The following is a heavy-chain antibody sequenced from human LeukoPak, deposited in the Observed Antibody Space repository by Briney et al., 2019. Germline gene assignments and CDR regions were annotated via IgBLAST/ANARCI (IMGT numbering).Heavy chain of an antibody. CDR3: ARQPYYYGSGSWRKNWFDP. CDR2: INHSGST. CDR1: GGSFSGYY. V-gene: IGHV4-34*01. Sequence: SETLSLTCAVYGGSFSGYYWSWIRQPPGKGLEWIGEINHSGSTNYNPSLKSRVTISVDTSKNQFSLKLSSVTAADTAVYYCARQPYYYGSGSWRKNWFDPWGQGTLVTVSS. J-gene: IGHJ5*02. D-gene: IGHD3-10*01.